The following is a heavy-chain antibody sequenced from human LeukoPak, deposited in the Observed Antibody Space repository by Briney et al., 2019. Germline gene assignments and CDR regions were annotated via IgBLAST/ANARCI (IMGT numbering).Heavy chain of an antibody. CDR2: IYSGGST. CDR1: GFTVSSNY. V-gene: IGHV3-53*01. J-gene: IGHJ5*02. CDR3: AKGDKEMTTVSCNWFDP. Sequence: GGSLRLSCAASGFTVSSNYMSWVRQAPGKGLEWVSVIYSGGSTYYADSVKGRFTISRDNSKNRLYLRMNSLRAEDTAVYYCAKGDKEMTTVSCNWFDPWGQGTLVTVSS. D-gene: IGHD4-17*01.